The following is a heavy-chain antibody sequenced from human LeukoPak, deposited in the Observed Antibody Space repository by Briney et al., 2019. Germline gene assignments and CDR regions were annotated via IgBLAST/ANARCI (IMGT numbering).Heavy chain of an antibody. D-gene: IGHD4-17*01. CDR1: GGSFSGYY. CDR3: ARDSYGDYLSDF. Sequence: SETLSLTCAVYGGSFSGYYWSWIRQPPGKGLEWIGEINHSGSTNYNPSLKSRVTISVDTSKNQFSLKLSSVTAADTAVYYCARDSYGDYLSDFWGQGTLVTVSS. V-gene: IGHV4-34*01. CDR2: INHSGST. J-gene: IGHJ4*02.